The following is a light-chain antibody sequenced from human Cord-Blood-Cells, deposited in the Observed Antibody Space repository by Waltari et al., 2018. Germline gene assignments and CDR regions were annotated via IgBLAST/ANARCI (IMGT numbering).Light chain of an antibody. J-gene: IGLJ3*02. CDR3: SSYTSSSTWV. CDR2: DVS. Sequence: QSALTQPASVSGSPGQSITISCTGTSSDGGGYNYVSWYQQPPGKAPKLMIYDVSKRPSGVSNRFSGSKAGNTASLTISGLQAEDEADYYCSSYTSSSTWVFGGGTKLTVL. CDR1: SSDGGGYNY. V-gene: IGLV2-14*01.